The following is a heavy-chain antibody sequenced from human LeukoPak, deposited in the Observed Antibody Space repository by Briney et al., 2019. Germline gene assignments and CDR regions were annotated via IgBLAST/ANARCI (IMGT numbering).Heavy chain of an antibody. J-gene: IGHJ4*02. D-gene: IGHD3-22*01. V-gene: IGHV4-34*01. CDR1: GGSFSGYY. Sequence: TPSETLSLTCAVYGGSFSGYYWSWIRQPPGKGLEWIGEINHSGSTNYNPSLKSRVTISVDTSKNQFSLKLSSVTAADTAVYYCARGPSSGYYSFGYWGQGTLVTVSS. CDR2: INHSGST. CDR3: ARGPSSGYYSFGY.